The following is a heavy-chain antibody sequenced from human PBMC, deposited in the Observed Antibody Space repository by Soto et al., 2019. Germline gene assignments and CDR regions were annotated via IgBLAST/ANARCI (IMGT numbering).Heavy chain of an antibody. CDR3: ARGSKYDILTGYDSYYYYGMDV. V-gene: IGHV5-51*01. Sequence: EVQLVQSGAEVKKPGESLKISCKGPGYSFTSYWIGWVRQMPGKGLEWMGIIYHGDSDTRYSPSFQGQVTISADKSISTAYLQWSCLKASDTAMYYCARGSKYDILTGYDSYYYYGMDVWGQGTTVTVSS. CDR1: GYSFTSYW. J-gene: IGHJ6*02. CDR2: IYHGDSDT. D-gene: IGHD3-9*01.